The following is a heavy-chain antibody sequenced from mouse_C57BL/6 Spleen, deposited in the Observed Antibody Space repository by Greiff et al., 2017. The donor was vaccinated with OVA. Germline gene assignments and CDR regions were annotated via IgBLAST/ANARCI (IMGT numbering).Heavy chain of an antibody. D-gene: IGHD2-3*01. CDR3: TTFYDGSSYAMDY. Sequence: EVKLMESGAELVRPGASVKLSCTASGFNIKDYYMHWVKQRPEQGLEWIGRIDPEDGDTEYAPKFQGKATMTADTSSNTAYLQLSSLTSEDTAVYYCTTFYDGSSYAMDYWGQGTSVTVSS. CDR2: IDPEDGDT. CDR1: GFNIKDYY. V-gene: IGHV14-1*01. J-gene: IGHJ4*01.